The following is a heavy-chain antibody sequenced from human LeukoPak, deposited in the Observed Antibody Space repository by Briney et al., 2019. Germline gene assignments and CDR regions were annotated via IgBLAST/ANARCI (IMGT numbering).Heavy chain of an antibody. CDR1: GYSFTNYW. CDR2: IYPGDSHT. J-gene: IGHJ5*02. D-gene: IGHD1-26*01. V-gene: IGHV5-51*01. CDR3: ARHREGQVGATTSFLGS. Sequence: GESLKISCKGSGYSFTNYWIGWVRQMPGKGLEWMGIIYPGDSHTRYSPSFQGQVTISADKSISTAYLQWSSLKASDTAMYYCARHREGQVGATTSFLGSWGQGTLVTVSS.